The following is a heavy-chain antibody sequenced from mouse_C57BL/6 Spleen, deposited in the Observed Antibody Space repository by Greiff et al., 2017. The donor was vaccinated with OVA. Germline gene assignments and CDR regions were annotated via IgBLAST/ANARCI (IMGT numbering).Heavy chain of an antibody. CDR3: ARRDDYDY. D-gene: IGHD2-4*01. Sequence: VKLQESGAELAKPGASVKLSCKASGYTFTSYWMHWVKQRPGQGLEWIGYINPSSGYTKYNQKFKDKATLTADKSYSTAYRQLSSLTYEDSAVYYCARRDDYDYWGQGTTLTVSS. J-gene: IGHJ2*01. CDR1: GYTFTSYW. CDR2: INPSSGYT. V-gene: IGHV1-7*01.